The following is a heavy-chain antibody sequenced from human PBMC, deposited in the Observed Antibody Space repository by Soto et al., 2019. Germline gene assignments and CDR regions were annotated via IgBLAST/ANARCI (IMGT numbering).Heavy chain of an antibody. CDR2: INHSGST. CDR1: GGSFSGYY. V-gene: IGHV4-34*01. Sequence: SETLSLTCAVYGGSFSGYYWSWIRQPPGEGLEWIGEINHSGSTNYNPSLKSRVTISVDTSKNQFSLKLSSVTAADTAVYYCARGGHSSGWYWWFDPWGQGTLVTVSS. J-gene: IGHJ5*02. CDR3: ARGGHSSGWYWWFDP. D-gene: IGHD6-19*01.